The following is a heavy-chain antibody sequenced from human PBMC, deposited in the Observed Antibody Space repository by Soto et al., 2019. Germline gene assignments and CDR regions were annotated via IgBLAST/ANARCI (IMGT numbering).Heavy chain of an antibody. CDR2: ISSSGSTI. J-gene: IGHJ4*02. Sequence: GGSLRLSCAASGFTFSSYEMNWVRQAPGKGLEWVSYISSSGSTIYYAESVKGRFTISRDNAKNSLYLQMNSLRAEDTAVYYCVKDRWVDYWGQGTLVTVSS. CDR3: VKDRWVDY. V-gene: IGHV3-48*03. CDR1: GFTFSSYE. D-gene: IGHD6-13*01.